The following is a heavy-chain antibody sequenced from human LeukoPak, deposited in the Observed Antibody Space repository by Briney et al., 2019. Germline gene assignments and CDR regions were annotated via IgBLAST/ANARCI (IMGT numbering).Heavy chain of an antibody. Sequence: PSETLSLTCTVSGGSISSSSYYWGWIRQPPGKGLEWIGSIYYSGSTYYNPSLKSRVTISVDTSKNQFSLKLSSVTAADTAVYYCASQEPRGGVDYWGQGTLVTVSS. D-gene: IGHD1-14*01. CDR2: IYYSGST. V-gene: IGHV4-39*01. J-gene: IGHJ4*02. CDR3: ASQEPRGGVDY. CDR1: GGSISSSSYY.